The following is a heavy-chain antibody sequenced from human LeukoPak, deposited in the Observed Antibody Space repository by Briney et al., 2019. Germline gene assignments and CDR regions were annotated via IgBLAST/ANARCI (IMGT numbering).Heavy chain of an antibody. D-gene: IGHD3-16*02. V-gene: IGHV3-11*01. CDR3: ARQAYPWRY. CDR2: ISPDGDTI. Sequence: AGGSLRLSCEVSGFTFRHYYMAWIRQAPGKGLDWVSYISPDGDTIYYADSVKGRFTVSRDNAKDSLYLQMTSLSADDTALYYCARQAYPWRYWARGTQVSVSS. J-gene: IGHJ2*01. CDR1: GFTFRHYY.